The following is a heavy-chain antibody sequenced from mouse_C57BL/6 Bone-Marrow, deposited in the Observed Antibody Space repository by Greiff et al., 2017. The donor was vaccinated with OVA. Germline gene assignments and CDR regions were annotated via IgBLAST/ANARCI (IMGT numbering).Heavy chain of an antibody. CDR1: GYAFSSYW. D-gene: IGHD1-1*01. V-gene: IGHV14-4*01. CDR3: TTPITTVV. J-gene: IGHJ3*01. Sequence: EVQLVESGAELVKPGASVKISCKASGYAFSSYWMNWVKQRPEQGLEWIGWIDPENGDTEYASKFQGKATITADTSSNTAYLQLSSLTSEDTAVYYCTTPITTVVWGQGTLVTVSA. CDR2: IDPENGDT.